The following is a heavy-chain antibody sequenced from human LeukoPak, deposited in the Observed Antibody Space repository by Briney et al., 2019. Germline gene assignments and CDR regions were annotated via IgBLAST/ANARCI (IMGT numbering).Heavy chain of an antibody. J-gene: IGHJ4*02. CDR2: ISGSGGST. V-gene: IGHV3-23*01. CDR3: AKGRGIAARPDYFDY. D-gene: IGHD6-6*01. Sequence: GGSRRLSCAASGFTFSSYAMNWVRQAPGEGLEWVSAISGSGGSTYHADSVKGRFTISRDNSKNTLFLQMNSLRAEDAAVYYCAKGRGIAARPDYFDYWGQGTLVTVSS. CDR1: GFTFSSYA.